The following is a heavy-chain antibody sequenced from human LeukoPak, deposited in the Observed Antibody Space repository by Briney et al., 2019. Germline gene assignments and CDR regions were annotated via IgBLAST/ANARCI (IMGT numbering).Heavy chain of an antibody. J-gene: IGHJ4*02. Sequence: GGSLRLSCAASGFTFSSYSMNWVRQAPGKGLEWVSYISSSGSTIYYADSVKGRFTISRDNAKNSLYLQMNSLRAEDTAVYYCARAYYDFWSGYSRGATIDYWGQGTLVTVSS. V-gene: IGHV3-48*01. CDR1: GFTFSSYS. D-gene: IGHD3-3*01. CDR3: ARAYYDFWSGYSRGATIDY. CDR2: ISSSGSTI.